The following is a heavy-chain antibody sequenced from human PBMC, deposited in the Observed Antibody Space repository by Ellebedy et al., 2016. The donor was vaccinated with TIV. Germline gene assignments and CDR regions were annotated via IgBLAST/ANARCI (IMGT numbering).Heavy chain of an antibody. CDR3: AKEGYSSGWFG. CDR2: ITYDGSNQ. J-gene: IGHJ4*02. CDR1: GFAFSSFA. Sequence: PGGSLRLSCAASGFAFSSFAMTWVRQAPGKGLEWVAVITYDGSNQHYADSVKGRFTISRDNSKNTLYLQMNSLRAEDTAVYYCAKEGYSSGWFGWGQGTLVTVSS. V-gene: IGHV3-30*18. D-gene: IGHD6-19*01.